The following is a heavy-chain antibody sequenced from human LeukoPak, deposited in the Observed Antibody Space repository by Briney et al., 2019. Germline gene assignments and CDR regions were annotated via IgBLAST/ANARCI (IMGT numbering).Heavy chain of an antibody. CDR2: INPNSGGT. J-gene: IGHJ4*02. Sequence: ASVKVSCKAPGDTFTGYYMHWVRQAPGQGLEWMGWINPNSGGTNYAQKFQGRVTMTRDTSISTAYMELSRLRSDDTAVYYCARSVGWRRYFDWGQGTLVTVSS. D-gene: IGHD3-9*01. V-gene: IGHV1-2*02. CDR1: GDTFTGYY. CDR3: ARSVGWRRYFD.